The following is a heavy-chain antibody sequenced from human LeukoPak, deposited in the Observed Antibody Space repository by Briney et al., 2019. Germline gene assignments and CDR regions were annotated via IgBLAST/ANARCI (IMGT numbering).Heavy chain of an antibody. CDR2: IYYSGST. Sequence: SETLSLTCTVSGGSISSYYWSWIRQPPGKGLEWIGYIYYSGSTNYNPALKSRVTISVATSKPQSSLKLSSVTAADTAVYYCARWYCTSTTCYHLAYWGQGTLVTVSS. D-gene: IGHD2-2*01. CDR1: GGSISSYY. CDR3: ARWYCTSTTCYHLAY. J-gene: IGHJ4*02. V-gene: IGHV4-59*01.